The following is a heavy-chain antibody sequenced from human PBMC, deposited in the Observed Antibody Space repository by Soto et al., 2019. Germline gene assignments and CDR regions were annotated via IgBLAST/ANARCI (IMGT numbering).Heavy chain of an antibody. Sequence: VQLVESGGGLIQPGGSLRLSCAASGLSVSNNHMTWVRQAPGKGLEWVSLIHGGGSAYYADSVKGRLTISRDNSKHTLYLQMDSLGAEDTAIYYGAGRLTTAASLDYWGQGTLVTVSS. D-gene: IGHD1-1*01. J-gene: IGHJ4*02. CDR3: AGRLTTAASLDY. CDR1: GLSVSNNH. CDR2: IHGGGSA. V-gene: IGHV3-53*01.